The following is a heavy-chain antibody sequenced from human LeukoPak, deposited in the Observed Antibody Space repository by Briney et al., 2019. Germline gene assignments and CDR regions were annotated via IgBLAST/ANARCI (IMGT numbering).Heavy chain of an antibody. V-gene: IGHV3-7*01. CDR1: GFTFSSYW. J-gene: IGHJ4*02. D-gene: IGHD3-10*01. CDR3: ARPYGSAKYYFDY. CDR2: IKQDGSGK. Sequence: GGSLRLSCAASGFTFSSYWMSWVRQAPGKGLEWVASIKQDGSGKYYVDSVKGRFTISRDNAKNSLYLQMNSLRAEDTAVYYCARPYGSAKYYFDYWGQGTLVTVSS.